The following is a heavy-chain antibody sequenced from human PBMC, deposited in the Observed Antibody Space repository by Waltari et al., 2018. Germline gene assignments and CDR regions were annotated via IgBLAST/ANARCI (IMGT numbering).Heavy chain of an antibody. CDR1: GGSISSYY. V-gene: IGHV4-59*01. Sequence: QVQLQESGPGLVKPSETLSLTCTVSGGSISSYYWSWIRQPPGKGLGWIGYIFYRGTTNYNPALKSRVTISVDTSKNQFSLKLSSVTAADTAVYYCARQLSWFDPWGQGTLVTVSS. CDR2: IFYRGTT. CDR3: ARQLSWFDP. D-gene: IGHD2-15*01. J-gene: IGHJ5*02.